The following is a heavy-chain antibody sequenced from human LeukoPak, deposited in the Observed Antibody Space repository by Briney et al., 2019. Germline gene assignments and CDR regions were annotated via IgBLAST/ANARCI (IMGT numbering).Heavy chain of an antibody. D-gene: IGHD3-22*01. Sequence: GGSLRLSCAASGFTFSSYTMHWVRQAPGKGLEWVALISYDGRNEFYADSVKGRLTISRDNSKSTLYLQMNSQRSEDTAVYYCARDLTRDLWPTDDYYDSSGYLNWFDPWGQGTLVTVSS. V-gene: IGHV3-30*04. CDR3: ARDLTRDLWPTDDYYDSSGYLNWFDP. J-gene: IGHJ5*02. CDR2: ISYDGRNE. CDR1: GFTFSSYT.